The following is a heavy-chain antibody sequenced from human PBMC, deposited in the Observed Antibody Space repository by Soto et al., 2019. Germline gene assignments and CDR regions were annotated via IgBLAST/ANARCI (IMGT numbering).Heavy chain of an antibody. Sequence: QVQLQESGPGLVKPSETLSLTCTVSGDSISTYYWTWIRQSPGKGLERIAFIYYGGSTNYNPSLKSRVTISVDTSKNQFSLKLNSVTAADTAVYYCASPGRDWGSLDYWGQGTLVTVSS. CDR3: ASPGRDWGSLDY. J-gene: IGHJ4*02. V-gene: IGHV4-59*08. CDR2: IYYGGST. D-gene: IGHD7-27*01. CDR1: GDSISTYY.